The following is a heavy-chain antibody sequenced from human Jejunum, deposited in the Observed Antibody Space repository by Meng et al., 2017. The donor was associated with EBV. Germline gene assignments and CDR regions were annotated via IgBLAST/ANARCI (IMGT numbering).Heavy chain of an antibody. D-gene: IGHD2-15*01. J-gene: IGHJ4*02. CDR2: ISSGSGSTL. Sequence: HVQLVGSGGGLVKPGGSPRLSCAASGVSFSDYYMGWIRQAPGKGLEWVSYISSGSGSTLYYADSVGGRFTISRDNAKNSLYLQMNSLRAEDTAVYYCAASAVVAPHYWGQGTVVTVSS. CDR3: AASAVVAPHY. CDR1: GVSFSDYY. V-gene: IGHV3-11*01.